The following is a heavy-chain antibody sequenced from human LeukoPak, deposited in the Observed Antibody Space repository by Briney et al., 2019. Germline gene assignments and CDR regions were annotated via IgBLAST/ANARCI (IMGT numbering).Heavy chain of an antibody. CDR2: ISGSSSYI. J-gene: IGHJ6*03. CDR1: GFTFRSYS. D-gene: IGHD1-26*01. CDR3: ARDDSGSSLYYYYYMDV. V-gene: IGHV3-21*01. Sequence: PGGSLRLSCAASGFTFRSYSWNWVRQAPGKGLEWVTSISGSSSYIYYADSVKGRFTISRDNAKNSLYLQMNSLRAEDTAVYYCARDDSGSSLYYYYYMDVWGKGTTVTVSS.